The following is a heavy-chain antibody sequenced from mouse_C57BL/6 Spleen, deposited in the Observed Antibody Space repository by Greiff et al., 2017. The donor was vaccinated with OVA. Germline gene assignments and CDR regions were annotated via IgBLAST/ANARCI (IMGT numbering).Heavy chain of an antibody. D-gene: IGHD1-1*01. V-gene: IGHV1-19*01. CDR1: GYTFTDYY. J-gene: IGHJ3*01. CDR3: ARGLSITTVVEPWFAY. Sequence: EVQLQESGPVLVKPGASVKMSCKASGYTFTDYYMNWVKQSHGQSLEWIGVINPYNGGTSYNQKFKGKATLTVDKSSSTAYMELNSLTSEDSAVYYCARGLSITTVVEPWFAYWGQGTLVTVSA. CDR2: INPYNGGT.